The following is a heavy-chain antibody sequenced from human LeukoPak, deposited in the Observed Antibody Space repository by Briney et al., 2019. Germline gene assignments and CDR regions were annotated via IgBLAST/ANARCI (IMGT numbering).Heavy chain of an antibody. CDR2: ISSRSSYI. V-gene: IGHV3-21*01. CDR3: ARDGRVASAATRPTYYYGMDV. J-gene: IGHJ6*02. Sequence: PGGSLRLSCAASGLTFSNYNINWVRQAPGKGLEWVSSISSRSSYIYYADSVKGRFTISRDNAKNSLYLQMNSLRAEDTAVYHCARDGRVASAATRPTYYYGMDVWGQGTTVTVSS. CDR1: GLTFSNYN. D-gene: IGHD2-15*01.